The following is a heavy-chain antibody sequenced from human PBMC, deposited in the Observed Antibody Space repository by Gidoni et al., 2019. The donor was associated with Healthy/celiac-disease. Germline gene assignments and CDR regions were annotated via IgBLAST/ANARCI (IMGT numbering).Heavy chain of an antibody. V-gene: IGHV3-23*01. CDR3: AKGGGRFGEFGSYFDY. CDR2: ISGSGGST. J-gene: IGHJ4*02. D-gene: IGHD3-10*01. CDR1: GFTFSSYA. Sequence: EVQLLESGGGLVQPGGSLRLSCAASGFTFSSYAMSWVRLAPGKGLEWVSAISGSGGSTYYADSVKGRFTISRDNSKNTLYLQMNSLRAEDTAVYYCAKGGGRFGEFGSYFDYWGQGTLVTVSS.